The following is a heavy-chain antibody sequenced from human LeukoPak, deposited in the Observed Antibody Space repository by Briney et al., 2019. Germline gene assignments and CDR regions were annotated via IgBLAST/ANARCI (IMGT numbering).Heavy chain of an antibody. J-gene: IGHJ4*02. CDR1: GFTFSYYA. CDR2: ICGSGGCT. Sequence: PGGSLRLTCAASGFTFSYYAMSWVRQAPGTGLEWVSAICGSGGCTYYADSVKGRFTISRDNSKNTLYLQMNSLRAEDTAVFYCAKDRNIHYDSSGSFDYWGQGTLVAVSS. CDR3: AKDRNIHYDSSGSFDY. D-gene: IGHD3-22*01. V-gene: IGHV3-23*01.